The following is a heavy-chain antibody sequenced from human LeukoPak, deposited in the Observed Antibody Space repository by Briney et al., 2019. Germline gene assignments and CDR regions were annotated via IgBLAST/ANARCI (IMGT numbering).Heavy chain of an antibody. CDR1: GYSFTNYW. V-gene: IGHV5-51*01. D-gene: IGHD6-13*01. CDR3: ARRSQLGYYYYGMDV. J-gene: IGHJ6*02. Sequence: GESLKISCKGSGYSFTNYWIGWVRQMPGKGLEWMGIIYPGDSDTRYSPSFQGQVTISVDKSISTAYLQWSSLKASDTAIYYCARRSQLGYYYYGMDVWGQGTTVTVSS. CDR2: IYPGDSDT.